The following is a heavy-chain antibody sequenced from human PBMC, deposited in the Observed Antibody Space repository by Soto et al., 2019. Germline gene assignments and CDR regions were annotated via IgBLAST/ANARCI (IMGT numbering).Heavy chain of an antibody. CDR2: IYYSGST. V-gene: IGHV4-59*01. J-gene: IGHJ4*02. CDR3: ARGGYCSGGSCPPTVMGY. CDR1: GGSISSYY. D-gene: IGHD2-15*01. Sequence: SETLSLTCTVSGGSISSYYWSWIRQPPGKGLEWIGYIYYSGSTNYNPSLKSRVTISVDTSKNQFSLKLSSVTAADTAVYYCARGGYCSGGSCPPTVMGYWGQGTLVTVSS.